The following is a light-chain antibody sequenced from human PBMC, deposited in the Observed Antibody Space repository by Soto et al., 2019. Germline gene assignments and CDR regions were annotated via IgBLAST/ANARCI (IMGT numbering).Light chain of an antibody. V-gene: IGKV3-20*01. J-gene: IGKJ3*01. CDR1: QSISSTY. CDR3: QQYGSSSFA. Sequence: EIVLTQSPGTLSVSPGERATLFCRARQSISSTYLAWYQKKPGQAPRLLLYGAFNRATGIPDRFSGSGSGTDFPLTISRLEPEDCVFYYCQQYGSSSFAFGPGTKVEIK. CDR2: GAF.